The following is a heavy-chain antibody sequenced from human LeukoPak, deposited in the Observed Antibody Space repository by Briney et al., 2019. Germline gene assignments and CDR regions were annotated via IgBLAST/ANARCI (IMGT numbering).Heavy chain of an antibody. V-gene: IGHV4-4*07. Sequence: SETLSLTCTVSGGSISSYYWSWIRQPAGKGLEWIGRIYTSGSTNYNPSLKSRVTMSVDTSKNQFSLKLTSVTAADTAVYYCARDRYYYDTSGYYSAFDTWGQGTMVTVSS. CDR1: GGSISSYY. D-gene: IGHD3-22*01. J-gene: IGHJ3*02. CDR2: IYTSGST. CDR3: ARDRYYYDTSGYYSAFDT.